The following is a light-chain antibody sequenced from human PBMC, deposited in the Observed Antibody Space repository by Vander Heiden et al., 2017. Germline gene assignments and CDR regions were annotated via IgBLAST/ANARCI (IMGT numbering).Light chain of an antibody. CDR2: YAS. J-gene: IGKJ1*01. V-gene: IGKV6-21*01. Sequence: EIVLTQYQDFQSWTAKEKVTITCRESQRIGSSLHWYQQKPDPSPKLLIKYASQSFTGVPSRFSGSGSGTYFTLTINSLEAEDAATYYCHQSSSLPWTFGQGTKVEIK. CDR1: QRIGSS. CDR3: HQSSSLPWT.